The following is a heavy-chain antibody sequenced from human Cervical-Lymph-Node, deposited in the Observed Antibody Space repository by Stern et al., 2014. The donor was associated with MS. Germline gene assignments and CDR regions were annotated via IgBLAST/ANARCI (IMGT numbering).Heavy chain of an antibody. Sequence: QVQLVQSGAEVKKPGSSGKVSGKASGGTFASYTISWGRQAPGQGLEWMRRIIPILGIANYAQKFQGRVTITADKSTSTAYMELSSLRSEDTAVYYCARGVDTAHWGQGTLVTVSS. CDR1: GGTFASYT. D-gene: IGHD5-18*01. J-gene: IGHJ4*02. CDR3: ARGVDTAH. CDR2: IIPILGIA. V-gene: IGHV1-69*09.